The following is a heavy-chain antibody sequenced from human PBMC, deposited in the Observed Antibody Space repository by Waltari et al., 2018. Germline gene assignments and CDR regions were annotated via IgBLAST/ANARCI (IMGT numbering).Heavy chain of an antibody. CDR1: GGTFSSYA. V-gene: IGHV1-69*05. Sequence: QVQLVQSGAEVKKPGSSVKVSCKASGGTFSSYAISWVRQAPGQGLEWMGVMIPTFGTANYEQKLQGRVTITTDESTSTAYMELSSLRSEDTAVYYCAHNYCTGGVCYIFDYWGQGTLVTVSS. CDR2: MIPTFGTA. J-gene: IGHJ4*02. D-gene: IGHD2-8*02. CDR3: AHNYCTGGVCYIFDY.